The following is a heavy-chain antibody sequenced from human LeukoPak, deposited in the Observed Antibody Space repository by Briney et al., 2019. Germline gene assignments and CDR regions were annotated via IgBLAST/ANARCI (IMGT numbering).Heavy chain of an antibody. CDR1: GFTFSSYG. V-gene: IGHV3-33*06. J-gene: IGHJ3*02. CDR2: IWYDGSNK. CDR3: AKDRPDGSNAFDI. D-gene: IGHD3-10*01. Sequence: PGRSLRLSCAASGFTFSSYGMHWVRQAPGKGLEWVAVIWYDGSNKYYADSVKGRFTISRDNSKNTLYLQMNSLRAEDTAVYYCAKDRPDGSNAFDIWGQGTMVTVSS.